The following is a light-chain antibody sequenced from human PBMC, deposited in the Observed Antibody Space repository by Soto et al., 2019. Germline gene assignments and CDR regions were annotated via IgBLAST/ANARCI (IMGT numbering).Light chain of an antibody. CDR1: TGTVTSGHY. V-gene: IGLV7-46*01. CDR2: DTN. J-gene: IGLJ1*01. CDR3: LLLYSGNRRV. Sequence: QAAVTQEPSLTVSPGETVTLTCGSSTGTVTSGHYPYWFQQRPGQAPTTLIYDTNNKYSWTPDRFSGSLLGGKAALTLSGAQPEDEGDYYCLLLYSGNRRVFGTGTKLTVL.